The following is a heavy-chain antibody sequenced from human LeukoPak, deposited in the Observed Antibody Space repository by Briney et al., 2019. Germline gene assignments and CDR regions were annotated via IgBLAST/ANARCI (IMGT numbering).Heavy chain of an antibody. J-gene: IGHJ4*02. V-gene: IGHV4-38-2*01. CDR2: IHHSGTT. D-gene: IGHD6-6*01. CDR1: GYSISSGYR. Sequence: SETLSPTCAVSGYSISSGYRWGWIRQPPGQGLEWIGSIHHSGTTYYNPSLKSRVTISVDTSKSQFSLELNSVTAADTAVYYCAKPQTSSSHFYDCWGQGALVTVSS. CDR3: AKPQTSSSHFYDC.